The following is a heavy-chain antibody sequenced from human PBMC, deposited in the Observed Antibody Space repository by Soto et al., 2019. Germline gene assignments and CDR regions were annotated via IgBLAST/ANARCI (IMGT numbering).Heavy chain of an antibody. CDR1: GGSISSSNW. CDR2: IYHSGST. CDR3: ARGYGGDYFWFDL. D-gene: IGHD2-21*02. V-gene: IGHV4-4*02. Sequence: PSETLSLTCAVSGGSISSSNWWSWVRQPPGKGLEWIGEIYHSGSTNYNPSLKSRVTISVDKSKNQFSLKLTSVTAADTAVYYCARGYGGDYFWFDLWGQGTQVTVSS. J-gene: IGHJ5*02.